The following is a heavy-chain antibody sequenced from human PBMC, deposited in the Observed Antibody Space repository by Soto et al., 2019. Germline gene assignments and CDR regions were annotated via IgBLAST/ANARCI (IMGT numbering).Heavy chain of an antibody. CDR2: IYYSGST. CDR3: ARAHMVRGVMLWYFDY. J-gene: IGHJ4*02. V-gene: IGHV4-31*03. Sequence: SETLSLTCTVSGGSISSGGYYWSWIRQHPGKGLEWIGYIYYSGSTYYNPSLKSRVTISVDTSKNQFSLKLSSVTAADTAVYYCARAHMVRGVMLWYFDYWGQGTLVTVSS. CDR1: GGSISSGGYY. D-gene: IGHD3-10*01.